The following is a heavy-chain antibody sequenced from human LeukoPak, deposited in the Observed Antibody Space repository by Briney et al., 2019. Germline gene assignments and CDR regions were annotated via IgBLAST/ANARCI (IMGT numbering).Heavy chain of an antibody. D-gene: IGHD3-22*01. Sequence: PSETLSLTCTVSGGSISGSGYYWGWIRQPPGKGLEWIGSVYYGGSTYYNPSLKSRVTISVDTSKNQFSLKLSSVTAADTAVYYCARHAYYYDSSGTGDAFDIWGQGTMVTVSS. CDR3: ARHAYYYDSSGTGDAFDI. J-gene: IGHJ3*02. CDR2: VYYGGST. V-gene: IGHV4-39*01. CDR1: GGSISGSGYY.